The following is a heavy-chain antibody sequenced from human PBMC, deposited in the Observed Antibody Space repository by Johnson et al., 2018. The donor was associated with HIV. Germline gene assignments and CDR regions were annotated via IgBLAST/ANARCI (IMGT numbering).Heavy chain of an antibody. J-gene: IGHJ3*02. Sequence: VQLVESGGELVQPGGSLRLSCAASGFTFSSYAMHWVRQATGKGLEWVSAIGTAGDTSYPGSVKGRFTISRENAKNSLYLQMNSLRAGDTAVYYCAREGALGAYDAFDIWGQGTMVTVSS. CDR3: AREGALGAYDAFDI. D-gene: IGHD3-10*01. CDR2: IGTAGDT. V-gene: IGHV3-13*01. CDR1: GFTFSSYA.